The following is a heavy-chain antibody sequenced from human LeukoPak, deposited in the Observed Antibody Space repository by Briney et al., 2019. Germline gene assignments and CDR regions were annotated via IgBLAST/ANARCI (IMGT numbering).Heavy chain of an antibody. V-gene: IGHV3-7*03. Sequence: GGSLRLSCAASGFTFSRYWMTWVRQAPGKGPEWVANIKQDGSEQYYVDSVKGRFTISGDNAKNSLYLQMYSLRAEDTAIYYCARDKIEGPSNFDNWGQGTLVIVSS. CDR3: ARDKIEGPSNFDN. CDR1: GFTFSRYW. CDR2: IKQDGSEQ. J-gene: IGHJ4*02. D-gene: IGHD2/OR15-2a*01.